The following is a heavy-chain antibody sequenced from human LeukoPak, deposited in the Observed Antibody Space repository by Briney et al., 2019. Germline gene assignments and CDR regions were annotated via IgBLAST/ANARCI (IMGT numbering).Heavy chain of an antibody. CDR3: ARITSWTPDY. J-gene: IGHJ4*02. D-gene: IGHD2-2*01. CDR2: INHSGST. Sequence: SETLSLTCAVYGGSFSGYYWSWIRQPPGKGLEWIGEINHSGSTNYNPSLKSRVTISVDTSKNQFSLKLSSVTAVDTAVYYCARITSWTPDYWGQGTLVTVSS. CDR1: GGSFSGYY. V-gene: IGHV4-34*01.